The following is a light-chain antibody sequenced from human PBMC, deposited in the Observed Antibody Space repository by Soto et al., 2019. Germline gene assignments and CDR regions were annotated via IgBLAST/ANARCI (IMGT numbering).Light chain of an antibody. J-gene: IGKJ1*01. Sequence: EILLTLSTASLTLSQGERATLSCRASQSVSSYLACYQQKPGQAPRLLIYDASNRATGIPDRFSGSGSGTDFPLTISRLQPEDFPVYYCQRYGTSGTFGQGTKVDIK. CDR2: DAS. CDR1: QSVSSY. V-gene: IGKV3-11*01. CDR3: QRYGTSGT.